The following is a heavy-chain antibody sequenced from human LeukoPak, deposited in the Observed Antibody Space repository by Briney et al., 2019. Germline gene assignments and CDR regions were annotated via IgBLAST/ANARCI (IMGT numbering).Heavy chain of an antibody. D-gene: IGHD1-26*01. Sequence: GGSLRLSCAASGFTFSSYWMGWVRQAPGKRLEWVANMNIDGSEKYYADSAKGRFTISRDNARNSVYLQMNSLRVEDTAVYYWGRDRGGWDLLLASWGKGALVTVS. V-gene: IGHV3-7*01. J-gene: IGHJ1*01. CDR1: GFTFSSYW. CDR3: GRDRGGWDLLLAS. CDR2: MNIDGSEK.